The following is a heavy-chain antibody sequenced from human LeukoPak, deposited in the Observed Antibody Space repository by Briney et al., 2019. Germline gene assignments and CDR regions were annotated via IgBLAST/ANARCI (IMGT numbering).Heavy chain of an antibody. D-gene: IGHD3-22*01. J-gene: IGHJ4*02. Sequence: GGSLRLFCAASGFTFSSYGMHWVRQAPGKGLERVAVIWYDGSNKYYADSVKGRFTISRDNSKNTLYLQMNSLRAEDTAVYYCARSPYYYYDSSGHYFDYWGQGTLVTVSS. V-gene: IGHV3-33*01. CDR2: IWYDGSNK. CDR3: ARSPYYYYDSSGHYFDY. CDR1: GFTFSSYG.